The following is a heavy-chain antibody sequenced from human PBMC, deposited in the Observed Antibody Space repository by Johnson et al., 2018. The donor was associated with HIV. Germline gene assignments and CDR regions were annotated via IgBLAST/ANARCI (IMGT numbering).Heavy chain of an antibody. V-gene: IGHV3-11*04. Sequence: QVQLVESGGGLVKPGGSLRLSCAASGFTFSDYYMTWIRQAPGKWLEYLSYITSSGTTKYYADSVKGRFTISRDNAKNSLYLQMNSLRAEDTAGYYCAREMVWEDAFDLWGQGTMVTVSS. J-gene: IGHJ3*01. CDR3: AREMVWEDAFDL. CDR1: GFTFSDYY. CDR2: ITSSGTTK. D-gene: IGHD1-26*01.